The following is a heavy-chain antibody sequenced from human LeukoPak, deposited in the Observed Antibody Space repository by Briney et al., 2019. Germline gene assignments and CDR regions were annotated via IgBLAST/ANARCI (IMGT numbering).Heavy chain of an antibody. CDR1: GFTFSDYS. CDR3: ARLRRNSDRSDFFYYYDH. CDR2: VNTVSSYI. J-gene: IGHJ4*02. D-gene: IGHD3-22*01. V-gene: IGHV3-21*01. Sequence: SGGSLRLSCAASGFTFSDYSMNWVRQAPGKGLEWVASVNTVSSYIYYADSMRGRFTISRDNAKNSLFLQMNSLRAEGTAVYYCARLRRNSDRSDFFYYYDHWGQGTLVTVSS.